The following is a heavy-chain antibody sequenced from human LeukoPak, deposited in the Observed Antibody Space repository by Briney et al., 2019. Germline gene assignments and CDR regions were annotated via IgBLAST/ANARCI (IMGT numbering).Heavy chain of an antibody. CDR3: ARVEAYAFDI. D-gene: IGHD3-3*01. Sequence: SETLSLTCAVYGGSFSGYYWSWIRQPPGKGLEWIGEINHSGSTNYNPSLKSRVTISVDTSKNQFSLKLSSVTAADTAVYYCARVEAYAFDIWGQGTMVTASS. J-gene: IGHJ3*02. CDR2: INHSGST. CDR1: GGSFSGYY. V-gene: IGHV4-34*01.